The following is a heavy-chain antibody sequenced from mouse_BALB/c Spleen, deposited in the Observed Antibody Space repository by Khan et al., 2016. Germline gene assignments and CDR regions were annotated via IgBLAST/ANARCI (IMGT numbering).Heavy chain of an antibody. CDR2: INTETGEP. CDR3: ARGYYGSSGSY. Sequence: QIQLVQSGPELKKPGETVKISCKASGYTFTDYSMHWVKQAPGQGLKWMGWINTETGEPTYADDFKGRFAFSLETSASTAYLQINHLNNEDTATYFCARGYYGSSGSYWGQGTLVTVSA. J-gene: IGHJ3*01. V-gene: IGHV9-2-1*01. D-gene: IGHD1-1*01. CDR1: GYTFTDYS.